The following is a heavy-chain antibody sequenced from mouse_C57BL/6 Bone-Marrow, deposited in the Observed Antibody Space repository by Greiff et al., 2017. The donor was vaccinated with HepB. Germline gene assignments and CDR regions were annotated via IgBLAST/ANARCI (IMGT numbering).Heavy chain of an antibody. D-gene: IGHD1-1*01. J-gene: IGHJ3*01. CDR1: GYTFTSYG. Sequence: VQLQESGAELARPGASVKLSCKASGYTFTSYGLSWVKQRTGQGLEWIGEIYPRSGNTYYNEKFKGKATLTADKSSSTAYMELRSLTSEDSAVYFCAREVYYYGSSYSWFAYWGQGTLVTVSA. V-gene: IGHV1-81*01. CDR3: AREVYYYGSSYSWFAY. CDR2: IYPRSGNT.